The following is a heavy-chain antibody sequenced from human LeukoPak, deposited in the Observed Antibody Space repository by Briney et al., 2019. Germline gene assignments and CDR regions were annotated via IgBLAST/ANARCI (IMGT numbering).Heavy chain of an antibody. CDR1: GGSFSGYY. D-gene: IGHD3-10*01. J-gene: IGHJ6*02. CDR3: ARERRGFGINYYYYYGMDV. Sequence: PSETLSLTCAVYGGSFSGYYWSWIRQPPGKGLEWIGEINHSGSTNYNPSLESRVTISVDTSKNQFSLKLSSVTAADTAVYYCARERRGFGINYYYYYGMDVWGQGTTVTVSS. CDR2: INHSGST. V-gene: IGHV4-34*01.